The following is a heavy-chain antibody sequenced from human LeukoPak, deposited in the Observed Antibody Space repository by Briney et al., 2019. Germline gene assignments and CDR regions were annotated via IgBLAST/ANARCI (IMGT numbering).Heavy chain of an antibody. CDR2: IRYGSEK. CDR1: GFTFSNYG. D-gene: IGHD3-10*01. CDR3: AKGKDYYLDY. Sequence: PGGSLRLSCTASGFTFSNYGMHWVRQAPGKGLEWVAFIRYGSEKYYADSVKGRITISRDNSKNTLYVQMNSLRAEDTAVYYCAKGKDYYLDYWGQGTLVTVSS. V-gene: IGHV3-30*02. J-gene: IGHJ4*02.